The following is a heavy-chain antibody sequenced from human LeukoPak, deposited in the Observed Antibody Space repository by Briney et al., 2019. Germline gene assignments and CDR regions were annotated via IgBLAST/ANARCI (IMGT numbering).Heavy chain of an antibody. V-gene: IGHV1-2*02. CDR1: GQTFTGYY. CDR3: SNEVRLRGSRGMDV. J-gene: IGHJ6*02. CDR2: INPNGGGT. Sequence: ASVKVSCKASGQTFTGYYIHWVRQAPGQGLEWMGWINPNGGGTDYAQKFQGRVTMTRDTSISTAYMEVSSLTSDDTATYYCSNEVRLRGSRGMDVWGQGTTVIVSS. D-gene: IGHD2-21*01.